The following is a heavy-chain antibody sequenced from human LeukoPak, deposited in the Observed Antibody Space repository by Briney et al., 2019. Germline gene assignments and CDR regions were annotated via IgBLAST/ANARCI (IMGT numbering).Heavy chain of an antibody. D-gene: IGHD3-10*01. CDR2: INHSGST. CDR1: GGSFSGYY. V-gene: IGHV4-34*01. CDR3: ARDLSITMGFDP. Sequence: SETLSLTCAVYGGSFSGYYWSWIRQPPGKGLEWIGEINHSGSTNYNPSLKSRVTISVDTSKNQFSLKLSSVTAADTAVYYCARDLSITMGFDPWGQGTLVTVSS. J-gene: IGHJ5*02.